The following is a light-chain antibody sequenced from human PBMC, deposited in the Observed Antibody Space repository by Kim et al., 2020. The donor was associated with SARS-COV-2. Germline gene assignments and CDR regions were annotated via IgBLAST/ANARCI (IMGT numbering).Light chain of an antibody. CDR1: SLRSYY. Sequence: SSELTQDPALSVALGQTVRITCQGDSLRSYYVSWYQQKPGQAPVLVIYGKNNRPSGIPDRFSGSSSGNTASLTITGAQAEDEADYYCNSRDSSGNHVVFGGGTQLTVL. CDR3: NSRDSSGNHVV. CDR2: GKN. V-gene: IGLV3-19*01. J-gene: IGLJ2*01.